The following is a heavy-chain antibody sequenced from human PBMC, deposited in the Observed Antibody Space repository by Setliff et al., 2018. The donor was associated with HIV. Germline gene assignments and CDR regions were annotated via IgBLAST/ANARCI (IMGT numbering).Heavy chain of an antibody. J-gene: IGHJ4*02. D-gene: IGHD2-21*01. Sequence: GGSLRLSCAASGFTFSSYAMSWVRQAPGKGLEWVAVISYDGSNKYYADSVKGRFTISRDNSKNTLYLQMNSLRAEDTAVYYCANRAQNLWYFDNWGQGTLVTVSS. V-gene: IGHV3-30*01. CDR1: GFTFSSYA. CDR3: ANRAQNLWYFDN. CDR2: ISYDGSNK.